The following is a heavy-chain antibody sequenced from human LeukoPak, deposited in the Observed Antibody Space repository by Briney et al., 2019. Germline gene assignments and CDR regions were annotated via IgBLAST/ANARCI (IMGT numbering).Heavy chain of an antibody. Sequence: KPGGSLRLSCAASGFTFSNTWMNWVRQAPGKGLEWVGHVKSKTDGGTTDYAAPVKGRFTISRDDSKNTLYLQMNSLKTEDTAVYYCTTEGVLLWFGELLGGYFDYWGQGTLVTVSS. CDR3: TTEGVLLWFGELLGGYFDY. V-gene: IGHV3-15*01. CDR2: VKSKTDGGTT. D-gene: IGHD3-10*01. CDR1: GFTFSNTW. J-gene: IGHJ4*02.